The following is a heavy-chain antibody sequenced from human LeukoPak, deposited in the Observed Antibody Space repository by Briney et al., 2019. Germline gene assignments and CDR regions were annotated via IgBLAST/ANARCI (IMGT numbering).Heavy chain of an antibody. Sequence: PGRSLRLSCAASGFTFSSYGMHWVRQAPGKGLEWVAVIWYDGSNKYYADSVKGRFTISRDNSKNTLYLQMNSLRAEDTAVYYCARSIAAAGTPPCYWGQGTPVTVSS. CDR3: ARSIAAAGTPPCY. D-gene: IGHD6-13*01. CDR2: IWYDGSNK. CDR1: GFTFSSYG. J-gene: IGHJ4*02. V-gene: IGHV3-33*01.